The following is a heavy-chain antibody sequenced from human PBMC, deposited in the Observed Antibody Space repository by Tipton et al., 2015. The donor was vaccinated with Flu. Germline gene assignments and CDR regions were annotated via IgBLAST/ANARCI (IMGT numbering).Heavy chain of an antibody. Sequence: LSLTCAASGFTFSSYAMHWVRQAPGKGLEWVAVISYDGSNKYYADSVKGRFTISRDNSKNTLYLQMNSLRAEDTAVYYCARGLRFLEWGGDAFDIWGQGTMVTVSS. J-gene: IGHJ3*02. V-gene: IGHV3-30-3*01. CDR3: ARGLRFLEWGGDAFDI. CDR2: ISYDGSNK. D-gene: IGHD3-3*01. CDR1: GFTFSSYA.